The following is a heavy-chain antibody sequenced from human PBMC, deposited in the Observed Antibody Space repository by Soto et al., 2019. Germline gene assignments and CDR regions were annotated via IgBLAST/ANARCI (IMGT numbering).Heavy chain of an antibody. CDR3: ARVGGVYSGYDFSYYYYGMDV. Sequence: SVKVSCKASGYTFTSYDINWVRQAPGRGLEWVGGIIPRSAKSNYAQKFEGRVTITADESTSTAYMELSSLRSEDTAVYYCARVGGVYSGYDFSYYYYGMDVWGQGTTVTVSS. J-gene: IGHJ6*02. V-gene: IGHV1-69*13. CDR1: GYTFTSYD. CDR2: IIPRSAKS. D-gene: IGHD5-12*01.